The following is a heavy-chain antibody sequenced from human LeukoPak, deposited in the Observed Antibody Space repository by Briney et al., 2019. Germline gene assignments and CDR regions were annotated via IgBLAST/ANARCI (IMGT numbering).Heavy chain of an antibody. CDR3: ARGPLHDYGDI. D-gene: IGHD4-17*01. CDR2: INPSGGST. V-gene: IGHV1-46*01. CDR1: GYTFTSYY. Sequence: GASVKVSFKASGYTFTSYYMHWVRQAPGQGPEWMGIINPSGGSTSYAQKFQGRVTMTRDTSTSTVYMELSSLRSEDTAVYYCARGPLHDYGDIWGQGTMVTVSS. J-gene: IGHJ3*02.